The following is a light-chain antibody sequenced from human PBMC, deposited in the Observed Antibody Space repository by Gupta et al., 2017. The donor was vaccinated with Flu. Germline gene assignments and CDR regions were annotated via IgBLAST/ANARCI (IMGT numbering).Light chain of an antibody. Sequence: VGDRVTITCQASQDIGNYLNWYHQKPGKAPKVLIYDASNLDTGVPSRFSGRGSGTDFSLTISSLQLEDIGIYYCQQNHDLPTFGGGTKVEI. CDR2: DAS. V-gene: IGKV1-33*01. J-gene: IGKJ4*01. CDR3: QQNHDLPT. CDR1: QDIGNY.